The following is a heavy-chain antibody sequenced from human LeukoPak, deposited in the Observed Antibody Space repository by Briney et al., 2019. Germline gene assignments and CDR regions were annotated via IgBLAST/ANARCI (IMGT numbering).Heavy chain of an antibody. D-gene: IGHD3-22*01. CDR3: ARDETYDYESNGYLDF. Sequence: GGSLRLSCVASEFTVSSNCMSWVRQAPGKGLEWVANIRHDGSETYYVDSLRGRFTISRDNAKNLVYLQMSSLRAEDTAIYYCARDETYDYESNGYLDFWGQGTVVTVSS. CDR1: EFTVSSNC. J-gene: IGHJ4*02. V-gene: IGHV3-7*01. CDR2: IRHDGSET.